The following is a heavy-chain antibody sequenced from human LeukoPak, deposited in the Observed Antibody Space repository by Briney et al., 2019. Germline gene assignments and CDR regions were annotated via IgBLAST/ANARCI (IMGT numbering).Heavy chain of an antibody. J-gene: IGHJ4*02. D-gene: IGHD2-2*01. CDR1: GYSFTAYY. CDR3: ARGTLRGARGVVVPTAV. V-gene: IGHV1-2*02. CDR2: INPDNGGT. Sequence: GTSVKVSCKASGYSFTAYYLHWVRQAPGEGLEWMGWINPDNGGTKFALKFQGTVTMTRDTSINTAYLELNTLTSDDTAVYYCARGTLRGARGVVVPTAVWGQGTLVTVSP.